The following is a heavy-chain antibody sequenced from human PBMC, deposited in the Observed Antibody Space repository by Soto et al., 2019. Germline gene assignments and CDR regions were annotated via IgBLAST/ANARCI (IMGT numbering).Heavy chain of an antibody. J-gene: IGHJ4*02. CDR2: ISSYGGTK. D-gene: IGHD3-22*01. CDR3: ARDPDSSGYYYFDY. Sequence: EVQLVESGGGLVQPGGSLRLSCAASGFTFSSYAMHWVRQAPGKGLEYVSAISSYGGTKYYETSVKGKFTISRDNSKNTLYLQRGSLRAEDMAVYYCARDPDSSGYYYFDYWGQGTLVTVSS. CDR1: GFTFSSYA. V-gene: IGHV3-64*01.